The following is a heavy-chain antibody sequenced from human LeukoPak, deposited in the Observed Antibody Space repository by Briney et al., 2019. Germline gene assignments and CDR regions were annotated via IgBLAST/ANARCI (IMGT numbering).Heavy chain of an antibody. CDR2: ISGSGGST. CDR1: GFTFSSSA. Sequence: PGGSLRLSCAASGFTFSSSAMSWVRQAPGKGLEWVSVISGSGGSTYYADSVKGRFTISRDNSKNTLYLQMNSLRAEDTAVYYCAKDGQQWLRYFDYWGQGTLVTVSS. V-gene: IGHV3-23*01. CDR3: AKDGQQWLRYFDY. J-gene: IGHJ4*02. D-gene: IGHD6-19*01.